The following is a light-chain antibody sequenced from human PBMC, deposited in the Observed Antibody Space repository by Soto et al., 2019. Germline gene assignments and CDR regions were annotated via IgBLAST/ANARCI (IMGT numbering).Light chain of an antibody. CDR3: QQYKSYSPWT. V-gene: IGKV1-5*01. CDR2: DAS. CDR1: ENLNSW. Sequence: DIQMTQSPSTLSASVGATVTITCRASENLNSWLAWYQQKAGKAPKLLTYDASSLESGVPSRFSGRGSETEFTLTISSLQPDDFATYYCQQYKSYSPWTFGQGTKVDIK. J-gene: IGKJ1*01.